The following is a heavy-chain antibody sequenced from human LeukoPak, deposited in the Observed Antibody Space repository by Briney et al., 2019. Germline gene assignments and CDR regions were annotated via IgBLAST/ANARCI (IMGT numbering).Heavy chain of an antibody. CDR3: ARVGNDAFDI. V-gene: IGHV4-61*01. Sequence: SETLSLTCTVSGGSVSSGNYYWSWIRQPPGKGLEWIVYIYYSGSTNYNPSLKSRVTISLDASKNQFSLKLSSVTAADTAVYYCARVGNDAFDIWGQGTMVTVSS. CDR2: IYYSGST. CDR1: GGSVSSGNYY. J-gene: IGHJ3*02.